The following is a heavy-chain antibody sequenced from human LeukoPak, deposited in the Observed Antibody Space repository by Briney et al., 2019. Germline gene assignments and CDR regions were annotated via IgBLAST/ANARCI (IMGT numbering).Heavy chain of an antibody. CDR3: AKALYYYDSSGYYPYGAFDI. V-gene: IGHV3-23*01. CDR1: GFTFSSYA. CDR2: ISGSGGST. J-gene: IGHJ3*02. Sequence: GGSLRLSCAASGFTFSSYAMSWVRQAPGKGLEWVSAISGSGGSTYYADSVKGRFTISRDNSKNTLYPQMNSLRAEDTAVYYCAKALYYYDSSGYYPYGAFDIWGQGTMVTVSS. D-gene: IGHD3-22*01.